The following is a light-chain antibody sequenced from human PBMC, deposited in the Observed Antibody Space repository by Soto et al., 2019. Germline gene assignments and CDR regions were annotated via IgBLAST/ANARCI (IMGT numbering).Light chain of an antibody. CDR3: NSYTGSSTYV. Sequence: QSPLTHPASVSGSPAQSITISRTGTSSDVGSYKFVSWYQQPPGKAPKLMIYEGSKRPSGVPNRFSGSKSGNTASLTISGLQAEDEADYYCNSYTGSSTYVFGTGTKVTVL. CDR2: EGS. J-gene: IGLJ1*01. V-gene: IGLV2-14*02. CDR1: SSDVGSYKF.